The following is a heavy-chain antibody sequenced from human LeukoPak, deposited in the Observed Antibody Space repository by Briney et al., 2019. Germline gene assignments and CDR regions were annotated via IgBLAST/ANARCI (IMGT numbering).Heavy chain of an antibody. CDR2: IRSNSDGGTI. CDR3: ATDFYDST. Sequence: GGSLRLSCAASGFTFSSCGMHWVRQAPGKGLEWVGRIRSNSDGGTIDYAAPVKGRFTLSRDDSKTTLYLQMNSLQTEDTAVYYCATDFYDSTWGQGTLVTVSS. CDR1: GFTFSSCG. D-gene: IGHD3-22*01. J-gene: IGHJ5*02. V-gene: IGHV3-15*07.